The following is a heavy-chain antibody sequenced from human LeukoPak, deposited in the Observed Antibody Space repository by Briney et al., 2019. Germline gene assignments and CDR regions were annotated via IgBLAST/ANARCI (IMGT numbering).Heavy chain of an antibody. CDR3: ARNRHYDILTGPPYYYYMDV. CDR1: GGSISSYY. J-gene: IGHJ6*03. CDR2: IYSSGGT. Sequence: SETLSLTCTVSGGSISSYYWSWIRQPPGKGLEWNGYIYSSGGTNYNPSLKSRGTISVATSKSQFSLKLSSVTAADTAVYYCARNRHYDILTGPPYYYYMDVWGKGTTVTISS. D-gene: IGHD3-9*01. V-gene: IGHV4-59*01.